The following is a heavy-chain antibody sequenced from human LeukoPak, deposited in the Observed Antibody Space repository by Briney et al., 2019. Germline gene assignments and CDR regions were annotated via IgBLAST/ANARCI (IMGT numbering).Heavy chain of an antibody. Sequence: SETLSLTCTVSGGSISSGSYYWSWIRQPAGKGLEWIGRIYTSGSTNYNPSLKSRVTISVDTSKNQFSLKLSSVTAADTAVYYCARDAMSSGWWELRDAFDIWGQGTMVTVSS. CDR3: ARDAMSSGWWELRDAFDI. CDR2: IYTSGST. D-gene: IGHD1-26*01. J-gene: IGHJ3*02. CDR1: GGSISSGSYY. V-gene: IGHV4-61*02.